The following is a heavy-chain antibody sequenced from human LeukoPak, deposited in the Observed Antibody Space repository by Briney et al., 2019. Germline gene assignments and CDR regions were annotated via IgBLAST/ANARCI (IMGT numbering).Heavy chain of an antibody. CDR2: ISGSGGST. CDR3: AKDIFPTSTSCFYY. J-gene: IGHJ4*02. V-gene: IGHV3-23*01. CDR1: GFTFKNSW. D-gene: IGHD2-2*01. Sequence: GGSLRLSCAASGFTFKNSWMSWVRQAPGKGLEWVSAISGSGGSTYYADSVKGRFTISRDNSKNTLYLQMNSLRAEDTAVYYCAKDIFPTSTSCFYYWGQGTLVTVSS.